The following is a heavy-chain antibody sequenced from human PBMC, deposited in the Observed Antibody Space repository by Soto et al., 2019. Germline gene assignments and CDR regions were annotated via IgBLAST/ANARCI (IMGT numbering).Heavy chain of an antibody. D-gene: IGHD3-10*01. J-gene: IGHJ4*02. CDR3: ARDLIGLWFGESRGYYFDY. CDR1: GFTFSSYS. Sequence: EVQLVESGGGLVKPGGSLRLSCAASGFTFSSYSMNWVRQAPGKGLEWVSSISSSSSYIYYADSVKGRFTISRDNAKNSLYLQMNSLRAEDTAVYYCARDLIGLWFGESRGYYFDYWGQGTLVTVSS. CDR2: ISSSSSYI. V-gene: IGHV3-21*01.